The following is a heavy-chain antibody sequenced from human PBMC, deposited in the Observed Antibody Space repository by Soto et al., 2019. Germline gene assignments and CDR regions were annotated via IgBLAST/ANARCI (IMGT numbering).Heavy chain of an antibody. CDR2: IYWDDGK. J-gene: IGHJ5*02. CDR3: AHRRGYSYGLPDPPNNWFDP. D-gene: IGHD5-18*01. V-gene: IGHV2-5*02. Sequence: QITLKESGPTLVKPTQTLTLTCTFSGFSLSTSGVGVGWIRQPPGKALEWLALIYWDDGKRYSPSLKSRLTITKDTSKNQVVLTMTNMDPVDTATYYCAHRRGYSYGLPDPPNNWFDPWGQGTLVTVSS. CDR1: GFSLSTSGVG.